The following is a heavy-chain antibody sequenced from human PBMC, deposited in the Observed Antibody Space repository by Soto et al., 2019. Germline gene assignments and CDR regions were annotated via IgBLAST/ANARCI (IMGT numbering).Heavy chain of an antibody. CDR2: INHSGST. D-gene: IGHD3-22*01. Sequence: SETLSLTCAVYGGSFSVYYWSWIRQPPGRGLEWIGEINHSGSTNYNPSLKSRVTISVDTSKNQLSLKLSSVTAADTAVYYCAREVRDYYDSSGYYYLPYGMDVWGQGTTVTVSS. CDR1: GGSFSVYY. V-gene: IGHV4-34*01. J-gene: IGHJ6*02. CDR3: AREVRDYYDSSGYYYLPYGMDV.